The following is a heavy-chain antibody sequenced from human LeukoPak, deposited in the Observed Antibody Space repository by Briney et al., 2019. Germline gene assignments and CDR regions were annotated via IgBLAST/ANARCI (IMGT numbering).Heavy chain of an antibody. Sequence: GGSLRLSCAASGFTFTDYTINWVRQAPGKGVEYVSAISSNGGSTYYADSVKGRFTISRDNSKNALYVQMSGLRPEDTALYYCVKSIAVAGNVDYWGQGTLVTVSS. CDR1: GFTFTDYT. V-gene: IGHV3-64*05. CDR2: ISSNGGST. J-gene: IGHJ4*02. CDR3: VKSIAVAGNVDY. D-gene: IGHD6-19*01.